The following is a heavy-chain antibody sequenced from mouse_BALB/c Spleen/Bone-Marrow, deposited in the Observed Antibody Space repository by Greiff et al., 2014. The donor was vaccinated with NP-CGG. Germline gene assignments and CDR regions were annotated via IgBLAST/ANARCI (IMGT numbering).Heavy chain of an antibody. CDR3: ARVYLWYFDV. CDR2: IWAGGST. CDR1: GFSLTSYG. Sequence: VKLQESGPGLVAPSQSLSITCTVSGFSLTSYGVHWVPQPPGKGLEWLGVIWAGGSTNYNSALMSRLSISKDNSKSQVFLKMNSLQTDDTAMYYCARVYLWYFDVWGAGTTVTVSS. V-gene: IGHV2-9*02. J-gene: IGHJ1*01. D-gene: IGHD2-3*01.